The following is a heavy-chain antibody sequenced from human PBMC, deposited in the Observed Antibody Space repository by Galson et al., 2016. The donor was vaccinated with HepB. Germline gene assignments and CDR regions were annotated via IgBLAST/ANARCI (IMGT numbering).Heavy chain of an antibody. CDR1: GGSISSGSYY. CDR3: ARGTSSSWGRFRSLGVGDWFDP. Sequence: TLSLTCTVSGGSISSGSYYWSWIRQPAGKGLEWIGRIYTSGSTNYNPSLKSRVTISVDTSKNQFSLKPSSVTAADTAVYYCARGTSSSWGRFRSLGVGDWFDPWGQGTLVTVSS. V-gene: IGHV4-61*02. D-gene: IGHD6-13*01. J-gene: IGHJ5*02. CDR2: IYTSGST.